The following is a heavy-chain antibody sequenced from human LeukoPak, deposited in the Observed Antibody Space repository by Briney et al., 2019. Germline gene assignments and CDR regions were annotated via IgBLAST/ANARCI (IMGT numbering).Heavy chain of an antibody. Sequence: SEILSLTCTVSGGSISGYLWSWIRQPAGKGLEWVGRTFDSGSTSYNPFLESRVTMSVDTPKNQFSLRLSSVTAADTAVYFCVREIPHYGIDYWGQGTLVTVSS. D-gene: IGHD3-10*01. CDR1: GGSISGYL. CDR2: TFDSGST. CDR3: VREIPHYGIDY. V-gene: IGHV4-4*07. J-gene: IGHJ4*02.